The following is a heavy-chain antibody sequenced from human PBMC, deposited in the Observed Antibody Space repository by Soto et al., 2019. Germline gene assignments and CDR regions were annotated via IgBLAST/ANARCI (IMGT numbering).Heavy chain of an antibody. V-gene: IGHV4-59*01. D-gene: IGHD3-10*01. J-gene: IGHJ6*02. CDR3: ARDQGYYGSGSYFHYGMDV. CDR1: GGSISSYY. CDR2: IYYSGST. Sequence: SETLSLTGTVSGGSISSYYWSWIRQPPGKGLEWIGYIYYSGSTNYNPSLKSRVTISVDTSKNQFSLKLSSVTAADTAVYYCARDQGYYGSGSYFHYGMDVWGQGTTVTVSS.